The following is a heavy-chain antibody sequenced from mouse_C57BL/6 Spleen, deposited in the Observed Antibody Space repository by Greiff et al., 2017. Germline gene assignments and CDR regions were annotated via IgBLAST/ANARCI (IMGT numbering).Heavy chain of an antibody. Sequence: EVMLVESGGGLVKPGGSLKLSCAASGFTFSSYAMSWVRQTPEKRLEWVATISDGGSYTYYPDNVKGRFTISRDNAKNNLYLQMSHLKSEDTAMYYCARDLYDYTFAMDYWGQGTSVTVSS. CDR1: GFTFSSYA. V-gene: IGHV5-4*01. CDR3: ARDLYDYTFAMDY. CDR2: ISDGGSYT. D-gene: IGHD2-4*01. J-gene: IGHJ4*01.